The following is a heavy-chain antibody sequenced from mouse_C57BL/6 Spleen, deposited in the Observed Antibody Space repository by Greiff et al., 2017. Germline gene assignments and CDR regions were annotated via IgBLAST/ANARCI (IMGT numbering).Heavy chain of an antibody. D-gene: IGHD1-1*01. CDR1: GYAFSSYW. J-gene: IGHJ1*03. CDR2: IYPGDGDT. CDR3: AREGHYGSSHWYFDV. Sequence: VKLMESGAELVKPGASVKISCKASGYAFSSYWMNWVKQRPGKGLEWIGQIYPGDGDTNYNGKFKGKATLTADKSSSTAYMQLSSLTSEDSAVYFCAREGHYGSSHWYFDVWGTGTTVTVSS. V-gene: IGHV1-80*01.